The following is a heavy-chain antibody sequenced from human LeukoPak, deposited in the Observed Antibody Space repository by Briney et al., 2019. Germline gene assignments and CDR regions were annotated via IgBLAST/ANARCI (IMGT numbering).Heavy chain of an antibody. CDR3: AKDSDTWGYYYMDV. D-gene: IGHD1-26*01. Sequence: GSLRLSCAASGFTFSSYGMHWVRQAPGKGLEWVAVISYDGSNKYYADSVKGRFTISRDNSKNTLYLQMNSLRAEDTAVYYCAKDSDTWGYYYMDVWGKGTTVTVSS. CDR2: ISYDGSNK. CDR1: GFTFSSYG. V-gene: IGHV3-30*18. J-gene: IGHJ6*03.